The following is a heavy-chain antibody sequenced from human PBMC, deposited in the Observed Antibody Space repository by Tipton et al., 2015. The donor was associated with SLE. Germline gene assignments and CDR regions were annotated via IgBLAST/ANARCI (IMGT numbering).Heavy chain of an antibody. CDR1: GFTFSNYA. Sequence: SLRLSCAASGFTFSNYAMSWVRQVPGKGLEWVSVIYSGGRTSYADSVKGRFTISRDNSKNTLYLQMNSLRDEDTAVYYCAKDGAGTYFQHWGQGTLVTVSS. CDR2: IYSGGRT. V-gene: IGHV3-23*03. D-gene: IGHD6-13*01. CDR3: AKDGAGTYFQH. J-gene: IGHJ1*01.